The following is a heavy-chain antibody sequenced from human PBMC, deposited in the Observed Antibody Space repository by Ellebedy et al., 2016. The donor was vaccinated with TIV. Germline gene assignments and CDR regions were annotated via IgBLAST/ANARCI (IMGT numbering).Heavy chain of an antibody. CDR2: ISYSGST. CDR1: GGSLSNYS. V-gene: IGHV4-59*08. D-gene: IGHD6-19*01. J-gene: IGHJ4*02. Sequence: MPSETLSLTCAVSGGSLSNYSWTWIRQPPGKGLEWIACISYSGSTNYNPSLKSRVTISLDTSKSQFSLTFRSVTAADTAVYYCARSSGWDRFDYWGQGTLVTVSS. CDR3: ARSSGWDRFDY.